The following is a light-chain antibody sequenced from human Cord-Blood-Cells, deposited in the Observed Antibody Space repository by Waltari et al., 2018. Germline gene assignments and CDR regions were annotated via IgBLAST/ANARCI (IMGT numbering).Light chain of an antibody. Sequence: SYELTQPPSVSVSPGQTASITCSGDKLGDKYACWYQQKPGQSPVLVIYQDSKRPSGIPERFSGSNSGNTATLTISGTQAMDEADYYCQAWDSSTAWDVVFCGGTKLTVL. CDR3: QAWDSSTAWDVV. CDR2: QDS. V-gene: IGLV3-1*01. CDR1: KLGDKY. J-gene: IGLJ2*01.